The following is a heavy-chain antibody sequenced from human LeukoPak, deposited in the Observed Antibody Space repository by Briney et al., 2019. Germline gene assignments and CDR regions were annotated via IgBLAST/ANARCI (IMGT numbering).Heavy chain of an antibody. CDR1: GFTFTGYW. J-gene: IGHJ4*02. CDR2: VKPDGSEE. CDR3: ARTTTVTTPFDY. V-gene: IGHV3-7*01. D-gene: IGHD4-17*01. Sequence: GGSLRLSCAASGFTFTGYWMSWVRQAPGKGLEWVANVKPDGSEEYYVDSVKGRFTISRDNAKTSVYLQMNSLRAEDTAIYYCARTTTVTTPFDYWGQGTPVTVSS.